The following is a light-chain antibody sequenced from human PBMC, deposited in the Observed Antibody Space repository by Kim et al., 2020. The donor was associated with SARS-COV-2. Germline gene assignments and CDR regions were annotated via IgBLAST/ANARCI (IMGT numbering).Light chain of an antibody. CDR1: RRKVCGGKY. V-gene: IGLV2-11*03. Sequence: GNNGSKGNRRKVCGGKYVTWEQKKPGKDTKKKMYEGRKRPAGGPDRFSGDKSGNTASLTVSGLRAEDEADYYCCSTAGRHIYVFGTGTKVTVL. CDR3: CSTAGRHIYV. J-gene: IGLJ1*01. CDR2: EGR.